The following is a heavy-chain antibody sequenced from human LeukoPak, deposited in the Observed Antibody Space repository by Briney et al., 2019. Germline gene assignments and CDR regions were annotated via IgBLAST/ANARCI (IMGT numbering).Heavy chain of an antibody. CDR1: GFTFSNYA. D-gene: IGHD3/OR15-3a*01. V-gene: IGHV3-23*01. CDR2: ISNSGDAT. Sequence: GGSLRLSCAASGFTFSNYAMSWVRQAPGKGLEWVSTISNSGDATYYADSVKGRFTISRDNSKNTVYLQMDSLRAEDTAVYYCAREPGTDYRKYYFDYWGQGTLVTVSS. J-gene: IGHJ4*02. CDR3: AREPGTDYRKYYFDY.